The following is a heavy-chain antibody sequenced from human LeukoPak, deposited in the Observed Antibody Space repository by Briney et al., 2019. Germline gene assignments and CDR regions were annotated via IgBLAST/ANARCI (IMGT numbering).Heavy chain of an antibody. Sequence: GGSLRLSCAASGFTFSSYGMSWVRQAPGKGLEWVSSISTSSSYICYADSVRGRFTISRHNAKNSLYLQMNSLRAEDTAVYYCARDRWLQSQRYFDYWGQGTLVTVSS. CDR1: GFTFSSYG. CDR3: ARDRWLQSQRYFDY. V-gene: IGHV3-21*01. D-gene: IGHD5-24*01. CDR2: ISTSSSYI. J-gene: IGHJ4*02.